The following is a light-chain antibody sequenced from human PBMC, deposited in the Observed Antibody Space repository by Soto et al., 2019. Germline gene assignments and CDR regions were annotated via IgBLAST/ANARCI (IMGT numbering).Light chain of an antibody. J-gene: IGKJ5*01. Sequence: EVVLTQSPCTLSLSPGERAPLSCRASQSVAKDLAWYQHKPGQTPRLLTHGASTRATGIPARFSGVGSGTEFTLTISSLQSEDFAVYYCQQYNKWPQTFGQGTRLEIK. CDR1: QSVAKD. CDR3: QQYNKWPQT. CDR2: GAS. V-gene: IGKV3-15*01.